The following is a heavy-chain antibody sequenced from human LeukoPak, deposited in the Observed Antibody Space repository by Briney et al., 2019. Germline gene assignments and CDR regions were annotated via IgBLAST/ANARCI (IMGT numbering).Heavy chain of an antibody. D-gene: IGHD4-17*01. V-gene: IGHV3-21*01. CDR3: ARHGDGFYHGMDV. CDR2: ISSGGHNI. CDR1: DFTFSRYS. Sequence: GGSLRLSCAASDFTFSRYSMNWFRQAPGEGLEWVSSISSGGHNIYYADPVEGRFTISRDNAKNSLSLQMNSLRVEDTAVYYCARHGDGFYHGMDVWGQGTTVTVSS. J-gene: IGHJ6*01.